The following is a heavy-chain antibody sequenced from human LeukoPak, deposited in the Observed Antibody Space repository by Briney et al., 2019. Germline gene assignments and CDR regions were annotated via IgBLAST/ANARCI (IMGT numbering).Heavy chain of an antibody. D-gene: IGHD3-22*01. V-gene: IGHV1-2*02. CDR2: INPNSGGT. Sequence: ASVKVSCKDAGCTFSGYYMHWVRQAPKQGLEWMGWINPNSGGTNYAQKFQGRATMTRDTSISTAYMELSRPRSDDLRVYYCARVFDYESSGYQNYWGQGNLVTVSS. CDR3: ARVFDYESSGYQNY. CDR1: GCTFSGYY. J-gene: IGHJ4*02.